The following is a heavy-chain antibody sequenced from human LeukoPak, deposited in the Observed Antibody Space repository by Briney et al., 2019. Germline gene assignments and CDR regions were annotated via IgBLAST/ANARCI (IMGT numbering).Heavy chain of an antibody. Sequence: GASVKASCKASGYTFTGYYMHWVRQAPGQGLEWMGWINPNSGGTNYAQKFQGRVTMTRDTSISTAYMELSRLRSDDTAVYYCARDTYDSSGYYFDYWGQGTLVTVSS. J-gene: IGHJ4*02. V-gene: IGHV1-2*02. D-gene: IGHD3-22*01. CDR1: GYTFTGYY. CDR2: INPNSGGT. CDR3: ARDTYDSSGYYFDY.